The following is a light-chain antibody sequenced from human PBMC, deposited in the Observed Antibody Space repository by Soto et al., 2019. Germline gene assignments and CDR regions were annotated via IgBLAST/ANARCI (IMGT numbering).Light chain of an antibody. Sequence: QSVLTQPPSVSGAPGQRVTISCTGSSSNIGAGYDVHWYQQLPGTAPKLLIYGNSNRPSGVPDRFSGSKSGTSASLAITGLQAEDEADYYCQSYDSSLSGSEVFGEGTKVTVL. CDR2: GNS. CDR1: SSNIGAGYD. J-gene: IGLJ2*01. CDR3: QSYDSSLSGSEV. V-gene: IGLV1-40*01.